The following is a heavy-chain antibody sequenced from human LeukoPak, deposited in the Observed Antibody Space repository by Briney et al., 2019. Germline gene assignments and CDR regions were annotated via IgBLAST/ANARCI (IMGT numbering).Heavy chain of an antibody. J-gene: IGHJ4*02. V-gene: IGHV4-34*01. D-gene: IGHD6-19*01. CDR2: INHSGST. CDR1: GGSFSGYY. Sequence: PSETLSLTCAVYGGSFSGYYWSWIRQPPGKGLEWIGEINHSGSTNYNPSLKSRVTISVDMSKNQFSLKLSSVTAADTAVYYCARGAVADIDYWGQGTLVTVSS. CDR3: ARGAVADIDY.